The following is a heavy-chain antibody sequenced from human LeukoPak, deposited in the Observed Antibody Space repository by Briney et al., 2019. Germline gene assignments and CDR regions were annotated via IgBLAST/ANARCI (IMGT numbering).Heavy chain of an antibody. CDR2: MNPNSGNT. Sequence: GASVKVSCKASGYTFTSYDINWVRQATGQGLEWMGWMNPNSGNTGYAQKFQGRVTMTRNTSISTAYMELRSLRSDDTAVYYCAREYSSSWYPSHMDVWGKGTTVTVSS. D-gene: IGHD6-13*01. CDR3: AREYSSSWYPSHMDV. J-gene: IGHJ6*03. CDR1: GYTFTSYD. V-gene: IGHV1-8*01.